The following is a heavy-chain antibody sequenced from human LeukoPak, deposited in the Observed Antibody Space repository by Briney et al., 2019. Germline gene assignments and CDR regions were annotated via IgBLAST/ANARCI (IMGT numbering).Heavy chain of an antibody. D-gene: IGHD2-15*01. CDR3: AKECFYCSGGSCYSFYYYYMYD. CDR1: GFTFSSYA. J-gene: IGHJ6*03. Sequence: GGSLRLSCAASGFTFSSYAMSWVRQAPGKGLEWVSAISGSGGSTYYADSVKGRFTISRDNSKNTLYLQMNSLRAEDTAVYYWAKECFYCSGGSCYSFYYYYMYDWGKGTTVTVSS. CDR2: ISGSGGST. V-gene: IGHV3-23*01.